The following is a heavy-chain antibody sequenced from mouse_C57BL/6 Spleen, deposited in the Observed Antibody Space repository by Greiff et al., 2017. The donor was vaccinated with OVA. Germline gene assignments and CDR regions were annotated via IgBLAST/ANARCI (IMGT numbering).Heavy chain of an antibody. D-gene: IGHD1-1*01. CDR3: APLGITDY. J-gene: IGHJ4*01. CDR2: ISYDGSN. CDR1: GYSITSGYY. Sequence: DVKLQESGPGLVKPSQSLSLTCSVTGYSITSGYYWNWIRQFPGNKLEWMGYISYDGSNNYNPSLKNRISITRDTSKNQFFLKLNSVTTEDTATYYCAPLGITDYWGQGTSVTVSS. V-gene: IGHV3-6*01.